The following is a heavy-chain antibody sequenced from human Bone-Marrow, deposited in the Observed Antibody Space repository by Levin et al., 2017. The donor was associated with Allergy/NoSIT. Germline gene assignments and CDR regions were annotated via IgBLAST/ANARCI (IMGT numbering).Heavy chain of an antibody. V-gene: IGHV3-30*14. Sequence: SGGSLRLSCAASGFTFSSYAMYWVRQAPGKGLEWVAGISYDGSNKDYADSVKGRFTISRDNSKNTVSLQMNSLKTEDTALYYCVAKDLDFWGQGTLVTVSS. J-gene: IGHJ4*02. CDR2: ISYDGSNK. CDR3: VAKDLDF. CDR1: GFTFSSYA.